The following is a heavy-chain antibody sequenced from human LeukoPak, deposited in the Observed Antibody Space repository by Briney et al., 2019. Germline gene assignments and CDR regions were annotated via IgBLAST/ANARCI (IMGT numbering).Heavy chain of an antibody. D-gene: IGHD3-3*01. CDR1: GFTFSSYS. J-gene: IGHJ4*02. V-gene: IGHV3-21*01. CDR2: ISSSSSYI. Sequence: VGSLRLSCAASGFTFSSYSMNWVRQAPGKGLEWVSSISSSSSYIYYADSVKGRFTISRDNAKNSLYLQMNSLRAEDTAVYYCARDPPDVLRFLDGGDYWGQGTLVTVSS. CDR3: ARDPPDVLRFLDGGDY.